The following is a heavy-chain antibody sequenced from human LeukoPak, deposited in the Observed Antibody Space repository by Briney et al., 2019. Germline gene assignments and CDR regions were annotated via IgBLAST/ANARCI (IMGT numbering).Heavy chain of an antibody. Sequence: GGSLRLSCAASGFTFSDYYMSWIRQAPGKGLECVSYISSSGSTIYYADSVKGRFTISRGNAKNSLYLQMNSLRAEDTAVYYCARVPPHCSGGSCYFDYWGQGTLVTVSS. V-gene: IGHV3-11*04. CDR3: ARVPPHCSGGSCYFDY. CDR1: GFTFSDYY. J-gene: IGHJ4*02. D-gene: IGHD2-15*01. CDR2: ISSSGSTI.